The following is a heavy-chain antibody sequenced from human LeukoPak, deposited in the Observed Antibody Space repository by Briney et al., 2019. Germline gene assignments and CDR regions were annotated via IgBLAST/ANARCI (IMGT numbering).Heavy chain of an antibody. D-gene: IGHD3-3*01. J-gene: IGHJ3*02. V-gene: IGHV4-38-2*01. Sequence: SETLSLTCAVSGYTISSGYYWGWIRQPPGKGLEWVGSIYHSGSTYYNPSLKSRVTISVDTSKNQFSLKLSSVTAADTAVYYCARHRSGPNAFDIWGQGTMVTVSS. CDR1: GYTISSGYY. CDR2: IYHSGST. CDR3: ARHRSGPNAFDI.